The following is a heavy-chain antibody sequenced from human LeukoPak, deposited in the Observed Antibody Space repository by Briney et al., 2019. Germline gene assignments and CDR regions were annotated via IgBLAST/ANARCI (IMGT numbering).Heavy chain of an antibody. D-gene: IGHD3-3*01. CDR2: IRYDGSNK. J-gene: IGHJ6*04. Sequence: GGSLRLSCAASGFTFSSYGMHWVRQAPGKGLEWVAIIRYDGSNKYYADSVKGRFTISRDNSKNTLYLQMNSLGAEDTAVYYCAKDWDYDFWSGQYWGKGTTVTVSS. CDR3: AKDWDYDFWSGQY. CDR1: GFTFSSYG. V-gene: IGHV3-30*02.